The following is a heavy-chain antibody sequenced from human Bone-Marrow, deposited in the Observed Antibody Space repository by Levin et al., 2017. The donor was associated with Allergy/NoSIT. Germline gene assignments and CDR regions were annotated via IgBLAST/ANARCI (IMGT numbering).Heavy chain of an antibody. Sequence: GESLKISCAASGFTFSSYWMHWVRQAPGKGLVWVSRINSDGSSTSYADSVKGRFTISRDNAKNTLYLQMNSLRAEDTAVYYCARSDSCIAVAGRRVQGYYFDYWGQGTLVTVSS. CDR1: GFTFSSYW. CDR3: ARSDSCIAVAGRRVQGYYFDY. D-gene: IGHD6-19*01. J-gene: IGHJ4*02. CDR2: INSDGSST. V-gene: IGHV3-74*01.